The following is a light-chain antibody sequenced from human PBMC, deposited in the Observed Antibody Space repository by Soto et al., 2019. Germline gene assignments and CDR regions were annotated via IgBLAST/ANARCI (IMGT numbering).Light chain of an antibody. J-gene: IGKJ1*01. Sequence: EIVLTQSPGTLSLSPGETVTLSCRASQSVGSNYLAWYQQKPGQAPRLLIYGASSRPTVIPDRFSGRGSGTDFTLTISRLEPEDFAVYYCQQYANSPRTFGQGPRVEI. V-gene: IGKV3-20*01. CDR2: GAS. CDR3: QQYANSPRT. CDR1: QSVGSNY.